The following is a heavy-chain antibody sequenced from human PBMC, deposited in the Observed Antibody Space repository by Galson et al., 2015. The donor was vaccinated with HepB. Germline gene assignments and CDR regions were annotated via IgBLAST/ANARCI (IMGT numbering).Heavy chain of an antibody. J-gene: IGHJ4*02. CDR3: ARHTYCGGDCFYFDY. CDR2: ISAYNGNT. V-gene: IGHV1-18*01. CDR1: GYTSTSYG. D-gene: IGHD2-21*02. Sequence: SVKVSCKASGYTSTSYGISWVRQAPGQGLEWMGWISAYNGNTNYAQKLQGRVTMTTDTSTSTAYMELRSLRSDDTAVYYCARHTYCGGDCFYFDYWGQGTLVTVSS.